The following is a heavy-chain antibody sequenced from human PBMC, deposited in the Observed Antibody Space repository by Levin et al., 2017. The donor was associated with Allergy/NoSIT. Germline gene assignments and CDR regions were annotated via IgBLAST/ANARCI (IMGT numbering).Heavy chain of an antibody. Sequence: PGGSLRLSCAASGFTFSSYAMSWVRQAPGKGLEWVSAISGSGGSTYYADSVKGRFTISRDNSKNTLYLQMNSLRAEDTAVYYCAKANPSPYVVVPAAFDYWGQGTLVTVSS. V-gene: IGHV3-23*01. J-gene: IGHJ4*02. CDR3: AKANPSPYVVVPAAFDY. D-gene: IGHD2-2*01. CDR2: ISGSGGST. CDR1: GFTFSSYA.